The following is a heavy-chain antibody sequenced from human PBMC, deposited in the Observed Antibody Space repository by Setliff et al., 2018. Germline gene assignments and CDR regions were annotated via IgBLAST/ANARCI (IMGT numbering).Heavy chain of an antibody. J-gene: IGHJ3*01. CDR1: GYTFSDYG. CDR2: ISPYTGRT. Sequence: SVKVSCKASGYTFSDYGISWVRLAPGHGLEWMGWISPYTGRTFYAPQFQDRVIMTTDTSTNTAYLDLRSLRSDDTAVYYCAISSLSICSGGTCPNAFDVWGQGTMVTVSS. D-gene: IGHD2-15*01. CDR3: AISSLSICSGGTCPNAFDV. V-gene: IGHV1-18*01.